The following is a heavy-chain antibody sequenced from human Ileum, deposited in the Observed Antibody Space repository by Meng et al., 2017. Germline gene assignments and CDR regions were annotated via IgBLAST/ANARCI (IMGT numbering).Heavy chain of an antibody. CDR1: GFTFTNAW. J-gene: IGHJ4*02. D-gene: IGHD4-17*01. Sequence: GESLKISCAASGFTFTNAWMSWVRQTPGKWLEWVGRIKSKSDGGTTDYAAPVKGRFTISRDDSENTLYLQMNGLKTEDTAVYYCTTDRATVTTGFDYWGQGTLVTVSS. CDR2: IKSKSDGGTT. V-gene: IGHV3-15*01. CDR3: TTDRATVTTGFDY.